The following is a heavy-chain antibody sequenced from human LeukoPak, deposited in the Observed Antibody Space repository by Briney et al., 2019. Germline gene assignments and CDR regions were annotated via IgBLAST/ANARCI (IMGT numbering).Heavy chain of an antibody. CDR3: AREDIVLMVYAIAFDI. CDR1: GGSISSSRYY. CDR2: IYYSGSP. D-gene: IGHD2-8*01. V-gene: IGHV4-39*07. J-gene: IGHJ3*02. Sequence: SETLSLTCTVSGGSISSSRYYWGWLRRPPGKGREGIVSIYYSGSPYYHPSLKSRVPISVDPSKNQFSLKLSSVTAADTAVYYCAREDIVLMVYAIAFDIWGQGTMVTVSS.